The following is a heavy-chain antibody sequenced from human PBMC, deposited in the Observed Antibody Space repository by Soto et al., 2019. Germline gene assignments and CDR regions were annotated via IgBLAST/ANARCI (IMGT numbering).Heavy chain of an antibody. CDR3: SYGSSFDY. CDR2: ISHSGRT. J-gene: IGHJ4*02. V-gene: IGHV4-61*01. Sequence: ETLSLTCTVSGASLRSGSYYWSWIRQPPGKGLEWIGYISHSGRTNYDPSLKSRLTMSVDTSQNQFSLQLNSVTAADTAVYYCSYGSSFDYWGQGTLVTVSS. D-gene: IGHD3-10*01. CDR1: GASLRSGSYY.